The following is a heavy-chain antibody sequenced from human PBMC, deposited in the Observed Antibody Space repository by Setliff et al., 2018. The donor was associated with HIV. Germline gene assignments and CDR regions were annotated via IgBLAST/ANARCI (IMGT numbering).Heavy chain of an antibody. V-gene: IGHV3-23*01. J-gene: IGHJ4*02. D-gene: IGHD3-3*01. CDR2: ASPSGGTT. CDR1: GFTFSSYW. Sequence: GGSLRLSCAASGFTFSSYWMNWVRQAPGKGLEWVSIASPSGGTTYYADSVKGRFTISRDNSKSTLYLQMNSLKTEDTAVYYCAKPRRYNTYYFDHWGQGTLVTVSS. CDR3: AKPRRYNTYYFDH.